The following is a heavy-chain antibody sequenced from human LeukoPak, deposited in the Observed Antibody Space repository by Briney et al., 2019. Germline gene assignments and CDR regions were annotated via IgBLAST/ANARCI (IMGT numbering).Heavy chain of an antibody. D-gene: IGHD6-13*01. Sequence: GGSLRLSCVASGFIFSSYTMNWLRQAPGKGLEGVSSISSSRSYIYYADSMKGRFTISRDNAKNSLYLQMNSLRAEDTALYYCARDPKSWYTSDSTDYWGQGTLVTVSS. CDR2: ISSSRSYI. V-gene: IGHV3-21*01. J-gene: IGHJ4*02. CDR3: ARDPKSWYTSDSTDY. CDR1: GFIFSSYT.